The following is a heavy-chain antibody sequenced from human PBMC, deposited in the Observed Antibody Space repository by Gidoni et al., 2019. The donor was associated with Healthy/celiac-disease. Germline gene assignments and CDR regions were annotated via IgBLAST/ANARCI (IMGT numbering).Heavy chain of an antibody. J-gene: IGHJ4*02. Sequence: QVQLVESGGGVVQPGRSLRLSCAASGFTFSSYGMHWVRQAPGKGLEWVAVISYDGSNKYYADSVKGRFTISRDNSKNTLYLQMNSLRAEDTAVYYCAKASEGELLTVYWGQGTLVTVSS. V-gene: IGHV3-30*18. CDR3: AKASEGELLTVY. D-gene: IGHD1-26*01. CDR2: ISYDGSNK. CDR1: GFTFSSYG.